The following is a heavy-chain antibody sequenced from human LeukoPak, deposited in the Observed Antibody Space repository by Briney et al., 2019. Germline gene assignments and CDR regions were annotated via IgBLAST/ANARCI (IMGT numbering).Heavy chain of an antibody. Sequence: GGSLRLSCAASGFTVSSNYMGWVRQAPGKGLEWVSVIYSGGSTYYADSVKGRFTISRDNSKNTLYLQMNSLRAEDTAVYYCARARATLYYYYMDVWGKGTTVTVSS. CDR2: IYSGGST. D-gene: IGHD5-12*01. CDR3: ARARATLYYYYMDV. V-gene: IGHV3-53*01. J-gene: IGHJ6*03. CDR1: GFTVSSNY.